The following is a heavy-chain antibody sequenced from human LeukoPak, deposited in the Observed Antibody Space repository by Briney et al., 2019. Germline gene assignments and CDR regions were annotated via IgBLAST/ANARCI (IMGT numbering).Heavy chain of an antibody. V-gene: IGHV3-23*01. Sequence: GGSLRLSCVASGVTCSSYAMSWVRQAPGQGLEWVSGSGSGGSTHYADSVKGRFTISRHNPKNTLYLQMNRQRTEDTAVYYCGKDFWSGYYPTYWGQGTLVTVSS. CDR3: GKDFWSGYYPTY. CDR1: GVTCSSYA. J-gene: IGHJ4*02. D-gene: IGHD3-3*01. CDR2: SGSGGST.